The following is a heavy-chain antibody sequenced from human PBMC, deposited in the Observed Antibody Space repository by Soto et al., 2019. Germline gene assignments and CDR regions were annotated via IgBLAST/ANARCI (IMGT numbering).Heavy chain of an antibody. CDR2: SFYRGST. J-gene: IGHJ4*02. Sequence: QLQLQESGPGLVKPSETLSLTCTVSGGSISSSSHYWGWIRQSPGKHLEWIGSSFYRGSTHYNPSLQTRVTISVDTSKNQVSLKLYSVTAADTAVYYSATADGFGVVTPFFEYWGQGILVTVSS. CDR3: ATADGFGVVTPFFEY. D-gene: IGHD3-3*01. V-gene: IGHV4-39*01. CDR1: GGSISSSSHY.